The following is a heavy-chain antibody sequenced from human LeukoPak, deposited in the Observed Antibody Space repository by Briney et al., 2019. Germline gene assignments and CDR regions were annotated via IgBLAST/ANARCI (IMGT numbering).Heavy chain of an antibody. CDR3: AGDKTTGGWYEFDY. Sequence: GGSLRLSCAASGFTVSSNYMSWVRQGPGKGLECVSVISNDGDTYYADSVKGRFTNSRDTSKNTVSLQMNSLRAEDTAVYYCAGDKTTGGWYEFDYWGQGTLVTVSS. D-gene: IGHD6-19*01. CDR1: GFTVSSNY. V-gene: IGHV3-53*01. J-gene: IGHJ4*02. CDR2: ISNDGDT.